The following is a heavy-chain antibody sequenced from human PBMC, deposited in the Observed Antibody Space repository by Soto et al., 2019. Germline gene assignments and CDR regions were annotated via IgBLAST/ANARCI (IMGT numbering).Heavy chain of an antibody. V-gene: IGHV4-34*01. CDR2: INHSGST. D-gene: IGHD3-10*01. J-gene: IGHJ3*02. CDR3: AALFIKYYYGSGSYYKEDAFDI. Sequence: SETLSLTCAVYGGSFSGYYWSWIRQPPGKGLEWIGEINHSGSTNYNPSLKSRVTISVDTSKNQFSLKLSSVTAADTAVYYCAALFIKYYYGSGSYYKEDAFDIWGQGTMVTVSS. CDR1: GGSFSGYY.